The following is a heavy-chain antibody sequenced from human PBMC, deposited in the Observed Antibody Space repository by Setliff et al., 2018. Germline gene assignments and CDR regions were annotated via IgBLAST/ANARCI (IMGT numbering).Heavy chain of an antibody. Sequence: GGSLRLSCAASGFTFRSFGMHWVRQAPGKGLEWVAVIWYSGSYTYYADSVKGRFTISRDNPKNTLFLEMNSLRAEDTAVYYCASSFTRHMGAADYWGQGTLVTVSS. V-gene: IGHV3-33*01. CDR3: ASSFTRHMGAADY. CDR2: IWYSGSYT. CDR1: GFTFRSFG. D-gene: IGHD2-21*01. J-gene: IGHJ4*02.